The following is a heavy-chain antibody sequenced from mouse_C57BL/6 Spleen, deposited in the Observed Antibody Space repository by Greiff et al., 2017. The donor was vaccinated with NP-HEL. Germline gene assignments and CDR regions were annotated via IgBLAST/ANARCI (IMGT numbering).Heavy chain of an antibody. V-gene: IGHV3-6*01. CDR3: ARTFTTVGTHWYFDV. Sequence: EVKLMESGPGLVKPSQSLSLTCSVTGYSITSGYYWNWIRQFPGNKLEWMGYISYDGSNNYNPSLKNRISITRDTSKNQFFLKLNSVTTEDTATYYCARTFTTVGTHWYFDVWGTGTTVTVSS. D-gene: IGHD1-1*01. CDR1: GYSITSGYY. J-gene: IGHJ1*03. CDR2: ISYDGSN.